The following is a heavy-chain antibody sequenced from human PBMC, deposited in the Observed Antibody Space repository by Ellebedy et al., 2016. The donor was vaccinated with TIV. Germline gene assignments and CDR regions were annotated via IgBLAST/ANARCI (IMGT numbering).Heavy chain of an antibody. CDR2: INPNSGGT. D-gene: IGHD3-10*01. CDR3: ARARGPYGSGSYSFDY. Sequence: ASVKVSCKASGYTFTGYYMHWVRHAPGQGLEWMGWINPNSGGTNYAQKFQGWVTMTRDKSISTAYMELSRLRSDDTAVYYCARARGPYGSGSYSFDYWGQGTLVTVSS. CDR1: GYTFTGYY. V-gene: IGHV1-2*04. J-gene: IGHJ4*02.